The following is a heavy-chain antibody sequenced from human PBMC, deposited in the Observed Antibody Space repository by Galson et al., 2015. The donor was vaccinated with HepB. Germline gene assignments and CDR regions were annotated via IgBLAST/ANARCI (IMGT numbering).Heavy chain of an antibody. CDR2: ISYDGSNK. CDR1: GFTFSSYA. J-gene: IGHJ6*02. CDR3: ARGLRYFDWLLHDYYYYGMDV. V-gene: IGHV3-30-3*01. D-gene: IGHD3-9*01. Sequence: SLRLSCAASGFTFSSYAMHWVRQAPGKVLEWVAVISYDGSNKYYADSVKGRFTISRDNSKNTLYLQMSSLRAEDTAVYYCARGLRYFDWLLHDYYYYGMDVWGQGTTVTVSS.